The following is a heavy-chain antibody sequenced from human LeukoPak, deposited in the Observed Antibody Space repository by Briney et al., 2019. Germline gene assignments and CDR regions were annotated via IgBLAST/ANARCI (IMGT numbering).Heavy chain of an antibody. J-gene: IGHJ6*03. D-gene: IGHD2-2*01. CDR1: GGSFSGYY. V-gene: IGHV4-34*01. CDR2: INHSGST. Sequence: SETLSLTCAVYGGSFSGYYWSWIRQPPGKGLEWIGEINHSGSTNYNPSLKSRVTISVDTSKNQFSLKLSSVTAADTAVYYCARTKLGYCSSTSCRYYYYYMGVWGKGTTVTVSS. CDR3: ARTKLGYCSSTSCRYYYYYMGV.